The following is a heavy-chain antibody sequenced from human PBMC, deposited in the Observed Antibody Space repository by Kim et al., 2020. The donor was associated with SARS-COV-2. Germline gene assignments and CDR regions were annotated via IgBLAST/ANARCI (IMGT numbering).Heavy chain of an antibody. Sequence: NPSINGQVTISIDTSKNQFSLKLSSVTAADTAVYYCARGPPIGGGDCYSHWGQGTLVTVSS. D-gene: IGHD2-21*02. V-gene: IGHV4-30-2*05. J-gene: IGHJ4*02. CDR3: ARGPPIGGGDCYSH.